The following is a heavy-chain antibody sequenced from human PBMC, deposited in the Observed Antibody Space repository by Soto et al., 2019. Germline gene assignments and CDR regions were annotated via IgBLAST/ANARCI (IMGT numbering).Heavy chain of an antibody. V-gene: IGHV4-31*03. Sequence: SLSLPLTCSVSGGSLSSGGYYWSWIRQHPGKRLEWIGYIYHSGSTWYTPSLESRVTISVDTSKNRFSLSLSSVTAADTAVYYCAKWEGLGSDYYYYAMDVWGQGTSVTVSS. CDR2: IYHSGST. CDR3: AKWEGLGSDYYYYAMDV. CDR1: GGSLSSGGYY. J-gene: IGHJ6*02. D-gene: IGHD1-26*01.